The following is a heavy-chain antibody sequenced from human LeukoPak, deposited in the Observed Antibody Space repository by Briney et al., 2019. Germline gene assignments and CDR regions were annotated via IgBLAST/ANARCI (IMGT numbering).Heavy chain of an antibody. CDR3: ARHPSYYDSSGYYKDYYMDV. J-gene: IGHJ6*03. D-gene: IGHD3-22*01. Sequence: GESLKISCKGSGYSLTSYWIGWVRQMPGKGLEWMGIIYPGDSDTRYSPSFQGQVTISADKSISTAYLQWSSLKASDTAMYYCARHPSYYDSSGYYKDYYMDVWGKGTTVTVSS. CDR1: GYSLTSYW. V-gene: IGHV5-51*01. CDR2: IYPGDSDT.